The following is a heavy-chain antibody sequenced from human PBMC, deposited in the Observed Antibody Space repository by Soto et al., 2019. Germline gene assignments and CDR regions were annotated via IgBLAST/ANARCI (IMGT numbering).Heavy chain of an antibody. CDR1: GFSFRGYA. CDR3: ARGVLWGSGEGMDV. CDR2: MYSGGTP. Sequence: EVQLLESGGGLVQPGGSLRLSCVASGFSFRGYAMSWVRQAPGKGLEWVSTMYSGGTPYYADSVKGRFTNSRDNSKNTLYLQMNDLRAEDTAVYYCARGVLWGSGEGMDVWGQGTTVTVSS. V-gene: IGHV3-23*01. J-gene: IGHJ6*02. D-gene: IGHD6-19*01.